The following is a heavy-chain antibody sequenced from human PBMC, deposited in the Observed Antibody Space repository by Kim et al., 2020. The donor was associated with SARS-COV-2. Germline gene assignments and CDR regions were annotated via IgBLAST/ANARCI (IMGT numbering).Heavy chain of an antibody. CDR3: TTVNWNYFDY. V-gene: IGHV3-15*01. D-gene: IGHD1-20*01. CDR2: TT. Sequence: TTDYAAPVKGRFTISRDDSKNTLYLQMNSLKTEDTAVYYCTTVNWNYFDYWGQGTLVTVSS. J-gene: IGHJ4*02.